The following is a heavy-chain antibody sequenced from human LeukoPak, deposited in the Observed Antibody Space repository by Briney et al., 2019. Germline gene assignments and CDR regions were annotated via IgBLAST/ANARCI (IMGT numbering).Heavy chain of an antibody. Sequence: PGRSLRLSCAASGFTFSSYAVHWVRQAPGKGLEWVVLISYDGSNKYYEDSVKGRFTISRDNSKNTLYLQMNSLRAEDTAVYYCARDRNYYGSRYFGMDVWGQGTTVTVSS. CDR2: ISYDGSNK. J-gene: IGHJ6*02. D-gene: IGHD3-10*01. CDR1: GFTFSSYA. V-gene: IGHV3-30-3*01. CDR3: ARDRNYYGSRYFGMDV.